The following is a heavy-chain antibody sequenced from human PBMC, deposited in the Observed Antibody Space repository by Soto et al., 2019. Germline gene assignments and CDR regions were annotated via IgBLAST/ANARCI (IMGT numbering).Heavy chain of an antibody. J-gene: IGHJ5*02. CDR3: ARLLVAVAGRGPKFDP. CDR2: VYYTGST. Sequence: QLQVQESGPGLVKPSETLSLTCTVSGGSISRNNYYWGWIRQPPGKGLEWIGSVYYTGSTYYNPSLKSQVTISVDTSKNQFSLKLTSVTAADTAVYYCARLLVAVAGRGPKFDPWGQGTLVTVSS. V-gene: IGHV4-39*01. CDR1: GGSISRNNYY. D-gene: IGHD6-19*01.